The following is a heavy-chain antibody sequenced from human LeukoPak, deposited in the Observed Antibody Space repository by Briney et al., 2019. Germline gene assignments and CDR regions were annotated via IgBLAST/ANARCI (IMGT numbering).Heavy chain of an antibody. Sequence: PETLSLTCTVSGGSISNYYWSWIRQPPGKGLEWIGYIYYSGSTNYNPSLKSRVTISVDTSKNQFSLKLSSVTAADTAVYYCARGDTATRFDYWGQGTLVTVSS. CDR2: IYYSGST. J-gene: IGHJ4*02. CDR3: ARGDTATRFDY. D-gene: IGHD5-18*01. CDR1: GGSISNYY. V-gene: IGHV4-59*01.